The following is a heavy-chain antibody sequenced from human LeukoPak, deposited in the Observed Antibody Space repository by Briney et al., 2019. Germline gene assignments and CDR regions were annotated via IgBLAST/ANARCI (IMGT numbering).Heavy chain of an antibody. D-gene: IGHD5-12*01. J-gene: IGHJ6*03. V-gene: IGHV4-61*08. Sequence: SETLSLTCTVSGNSISSGDNYWSWIRQPPGKGLEWIGYIYYTGSTNHNPSLKSRVTISVDTSKNQFSLKLSSVTAADTAVYYCARVVYSGYDFRGAMDVWGKGTTVTVSS. CDR2: IYYTGST. CDR1: GNSISSGDNY. CDR3: ARVVYSGYDFRGAMDV.